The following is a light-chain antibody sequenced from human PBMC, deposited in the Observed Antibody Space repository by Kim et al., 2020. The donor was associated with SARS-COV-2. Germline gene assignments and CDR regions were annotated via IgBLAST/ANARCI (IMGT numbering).Light chain of an antibody. J-gene: IGKJ1*01. CDR1: QDIANS. Sequence: ASIGDRVTFTCRASQDIANSLAWYPQKPGKVPQVLIYAAATLQSGVPSRFSGSGSGTEFTLTIGSLQNEDVATYYCQKYNSAPWTFGPGTKVDIK. CDR2: AAA. CDR3: QKYNSAPWT. V-gene: IGKV1-27*01.